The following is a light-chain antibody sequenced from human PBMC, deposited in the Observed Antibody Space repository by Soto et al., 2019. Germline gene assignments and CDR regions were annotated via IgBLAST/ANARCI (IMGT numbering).Light chain of an antibody. CDR1: QSISSW. Sequence: DIQMTQSPSTLSASVGDRVTITCRASQSISSWLAWYQQKPGKAPKLLIYKASSLESGVRSRFSGSGSGTEFTLAISSLQPDDFATCSCQQYSSYSYTFGQGTKLEI. CDR3: QQYSSYSYT. V-gene: IGKV1-5*03. J-gene: IGKJ2*01. CDR2: KAS.